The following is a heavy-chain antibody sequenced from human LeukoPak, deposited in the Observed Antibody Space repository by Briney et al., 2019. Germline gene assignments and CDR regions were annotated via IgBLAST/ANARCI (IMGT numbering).Heavy chain of an antibody. D-gene: IGHD3-22*01. CDR1: GFTFSSYS. CDR3: AKDQEGYYDSSGYYYVADPFDY. Sequence: GGSLRLSCAASGFTFSSYSMNWVRQAPGKGLEWISYISSGSTTIYYADSVKGRFTISRDNAKNSLYLQMNSLRAEDTAVYYCAKDQEGYYDSSGYYYVADPFDYWGQGTLVTVSS. V-gene: IGHV3-48*01. J-gene: IGHJ4*02. CDR2: ISSGSTTI.